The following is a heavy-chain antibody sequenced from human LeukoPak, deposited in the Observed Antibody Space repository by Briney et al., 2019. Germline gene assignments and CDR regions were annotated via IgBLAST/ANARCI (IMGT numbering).Heavy chain of an antibody. D-gene: IGHD2-21*02. J-gene: IGHJ4*02. CDR1: GFTFTNSW. Sequence: SGESLKISCKASGFTFTNSWIGWVRQMPWRGLEWMGVIYPANSDTRYSPSFQGQVTISADKSISTAYLQWSSLEASDAAMYYCARHGKTYCGDDCYPIDYWGQGTLVTVSS. CDR3: ARHGKTYCGDDCYPIDY. V-gene: IGHV5-51*01. CDR2: IYPANSDT.